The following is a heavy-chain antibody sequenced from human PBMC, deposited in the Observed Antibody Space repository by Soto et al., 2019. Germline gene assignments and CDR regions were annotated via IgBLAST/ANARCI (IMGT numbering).Heavy chain of an antibody. CDR1: GFTFSNAW. Sequence: GGSLRLSCAASGFTFSNAWMTWVRQAPGKGLEWVGRIKGETDGETIDYAAPVRGRFTISRDDSKNTLYLQMNSLKTEDTALYYCIKLRWQIVVVTTAQYYYYMDVWGKGTTVTVSS. CDR2: IKGETDGETI. CDR3: IKLRWQIVVVTTAQYYYYMDV. D-gene: IGHD2-21*02. V-gene: IGHV3-15*01. J-gene: IGHJ6*03.